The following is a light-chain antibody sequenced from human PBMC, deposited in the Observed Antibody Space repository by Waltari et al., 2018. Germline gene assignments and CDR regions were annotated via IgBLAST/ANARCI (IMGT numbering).Light chain of an antibody. Sequence: DIQMTQSPSSLSASVRARFTITCQASQAISNYLNWYQQKPGKAPKLLIYDASNLETGVPSRFSGSGSGTDFTFTISSLQPEDIATYYCQQYDNLPSITFGQGTRLEIK. CDR3: QQYDNLPSIT. J-gene: IGKJ5*01. CDR2: DAS. V-gene: IGKV1-33*01. CDR1: QAISNY.